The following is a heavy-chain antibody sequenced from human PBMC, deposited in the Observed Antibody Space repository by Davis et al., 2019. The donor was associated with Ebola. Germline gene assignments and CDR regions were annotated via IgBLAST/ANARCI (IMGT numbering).Heavy chain of an antibody. D-gene: IGHD3-9*01. CDR2: ISAYNGNT. CDR1: GYTFTSYG. J-gene: IGHJ6*02. Sequence: ASVTVSCKASGYTFTSYGISWVRQAPGQGLEWMGWISAYNGNTNYAQKLQGRVTMTTDTSTSTAYMELRSLRSDDTAVYYCARDPEDYDILTGWLPPHYYYGMDVWGQGTTVTVSS. CDR3: ARDPEDYDILTGWLPPHYYYGMDV. V-gene: IGHV1-18*01.